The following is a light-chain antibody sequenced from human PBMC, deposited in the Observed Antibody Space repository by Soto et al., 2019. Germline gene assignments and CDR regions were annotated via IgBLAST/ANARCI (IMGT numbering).Light chain of an antibody. V-gene: IGKV3-15*01. Sequence: EIVLTQSPCTLSWSPGERATLSCRASQSVSGYLAWYQQKNGQAPRLLIYDASTRATGIPARFSGSGYGTDFNLTISGPQSEDFAVYYCQQYNNWPQTFGQGTKVDIK. CDR3: QQYNNWPQT. CDR1: QSVSGY. CDR2: DAS. J-gene: IGKJ1*01.